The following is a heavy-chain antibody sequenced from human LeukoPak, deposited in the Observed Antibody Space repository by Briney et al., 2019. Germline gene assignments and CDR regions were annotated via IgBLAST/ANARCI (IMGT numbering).Heavy chain of an antibody. V-gene: IGHV4-61*02. CDR2: IYTSGST. CDR3: ARGGSYSEYFDY. J-gene: IGHJ4*02. D-gene: IGHD1-26*01. CDR1: GGSISSGSYY. Sequence: PSETLSLTCTVSGGSISSGSYYWSWIRQPAGKGLEWIGRIYTSGSTNYNPSLKSRVTISVDTSKNQFSLKLSSVTAADTAVYYCARGGSYSEYFDYWGQGTLVTVSS.